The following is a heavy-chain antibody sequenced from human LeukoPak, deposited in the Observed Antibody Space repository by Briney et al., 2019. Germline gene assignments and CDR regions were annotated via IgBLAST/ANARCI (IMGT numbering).Heavy chain of an antibody. J-gene: IGHJ1*01. Sequence: GGSLRLSCAASGFTFSSYTMNWVRQAPGKGLEWVSSISSSSDKYYADSVKGRFTISRDNAKNSLYLQMNSLRAEDTAVYYCARDWGYFQHWGQGTLVTVSS. CDR3: ARDWGYFQH. CDR2: ISSSSDK. D-gene: IGHD3-16*01. V-gene: IGHV3-21*01. CDR1: GFTFSSYT.